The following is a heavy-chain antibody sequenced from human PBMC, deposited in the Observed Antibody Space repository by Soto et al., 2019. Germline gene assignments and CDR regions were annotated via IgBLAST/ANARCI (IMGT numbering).Heavy chain of an antibody. J-gene: IGHJ4*02. CDR3: ARLHYDSSGYPSGSFDY. CDR2: ISAYNGNT. D-gene: IGHD3-22*01. V-gene: IGHV1-18*01. Sequence: ASVKVSCKASGYTFTSYGISWVRQAPGQGLEWMGWISAYNGNTNYAQKLQGRVTMTTDTSTSTAYMELRSLRSDDTAVYYCARLHYDSSGYPSGSFDYWGQGTLVTVS. CDR1: GYTFTSYG.